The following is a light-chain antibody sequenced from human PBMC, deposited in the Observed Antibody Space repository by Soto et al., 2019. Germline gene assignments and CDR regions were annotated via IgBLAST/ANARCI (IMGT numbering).Light chain of an antibody. V-gene: IGKV3-20*01. CDR3: QQYDSLTRT. CDR1: HTISSSY. CDR2: AIS. Sequence: EIVLTQSPGTLSLSPGQRATLSCRASHTISSSYLAWYQQKPGQAPRLLMYAISSRATGIPDRFRGSGSGTDFTLTITRLEPEDFAVYYCQQYDSLTRTFGQGTNVESK. J-gene: IGKJ1*01.